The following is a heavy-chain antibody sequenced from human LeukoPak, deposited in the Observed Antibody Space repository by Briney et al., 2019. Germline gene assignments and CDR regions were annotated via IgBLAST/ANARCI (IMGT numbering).Heavy chain of an antibody. CDR1: RYTFTSYY. Sequence: PKVKVSCKASRYTFTSYYMHGVRQAPGQELERTGIINPSGGSASYAQKFQGRVTMTRDTATSTVYMELSSLRSEDTAVYYCAREYPMTTFDYWGQGTLVTVSS. D-gene: IGHD4-11*01. V-gene: IGHV1-46*01. J-gene: IGHJ4*02. CDR3: AREYPMTTFDY. CDR2: INPSGGSA.